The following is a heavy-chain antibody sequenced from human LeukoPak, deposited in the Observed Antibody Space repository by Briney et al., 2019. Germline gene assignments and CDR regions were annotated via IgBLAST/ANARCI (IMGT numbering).Heavy chain of an antibody. J-gene: IGHJ5*02. CDR3: ARARGSLYCSSTSCQGWFDP. CDR1: GGSISSGDYY. Sequence: SETLSLTCTVSGGSISSGDYYWSWIRQPPGKGLEWIGYIYYSGSTYYNPSLKSRVTISVDTSKNQFSLKLSSVTAADTAVYYCARARGSLYCSSTSCQGWFDPWGQGTLVTVSS. CDR2: IYYSGST. D-gene: IGHD2-2*01. V-gene: IGHV4-30-4*08.